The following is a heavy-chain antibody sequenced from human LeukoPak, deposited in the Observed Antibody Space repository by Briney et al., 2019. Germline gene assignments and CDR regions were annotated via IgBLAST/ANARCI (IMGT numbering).Heavy chain of an antibody. J-gene: IGHJ6*02. Sequence: PSETLSLPCTVSGGSISSSSYYWGWIRQPPGKGLEWIGSTYYSGSTYYNPSLKSRVTISVDTSKNQFSLKLSSVTAADTAVYYCARVRSYDSSGYYYYYYYGMDVWGQGTTVSVSS. D-gene: IGHD3-22*01. CDR3: ARVRSYDSSGYYYYYYYGMDV. CDR1: GGSISSSSYY. CDR2: TYYSGST. V-gene: IGHV4-39*07.